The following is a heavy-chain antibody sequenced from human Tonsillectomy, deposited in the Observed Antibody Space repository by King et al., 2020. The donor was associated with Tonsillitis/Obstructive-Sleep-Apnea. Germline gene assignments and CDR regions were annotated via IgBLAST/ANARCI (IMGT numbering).Heavy chain of an antibody. J-gene: IGHJ3*01. D-gene: IGHD3-3*01. CDR3: AKGDFGVIDVAFDV. CDR1: GFTFSSYA. V-gene: IGHV3-30*18. Sequence: VQLVESGGGVVQPGRSLRLSCAASGFTFSSYAMQWVRQAPGKGLEWVAVISYDGSNKYYADSMKGRFTISRDNSKSTLYLQMSSLRAEDTAVYYCAKGDFGVIDVAFDVWGRGTMVTVSS. CDR2: ISYDGSNK.